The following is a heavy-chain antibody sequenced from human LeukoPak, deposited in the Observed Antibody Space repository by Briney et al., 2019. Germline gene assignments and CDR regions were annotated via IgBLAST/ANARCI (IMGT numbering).Heavy chain of an antibody. CDR3: ARVVVPAATYYYYYYGMDV. CDR1: GFTVNSNY. D-gene: IGHD2-2*01. CDR2: IYSGGST. J-gene: IGHJ6*02. Sequence: GGSLRLSCAASGFTVNSNYMSWVRQAPGKGLEWVSVIYSGGSTYYADSVKGRFTISRDNSKNTLYLQMNSLRAEDTAVYYCARVVVPAATYYYYYYGMDVWGQGTTVTVSS. V-gene: IGHV3-66*01.